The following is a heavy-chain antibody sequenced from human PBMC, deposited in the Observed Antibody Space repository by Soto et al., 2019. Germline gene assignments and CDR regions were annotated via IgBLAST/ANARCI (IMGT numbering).Heavy chain of an antibody. D-gene: IGHD5-12*01. Sequence: QDQLVQSGAEVKKPGSSVRVSCKASGGTFSNFILTWVRQAPGQGLEWMGRIIPILGTITYAQKFQGRVTITADKSSSTAYMELGSLRSEDTAVYYCARGAYDPPYYYFYMDVWGKGTTVTVSS. J-gene: IGHJ6*03. CDR3: ARGAYDPPYYYFYMDV. CDR2: IIPILGTI. V-gene: IGHV1-69*08. CDR1: GGTFSNFI.